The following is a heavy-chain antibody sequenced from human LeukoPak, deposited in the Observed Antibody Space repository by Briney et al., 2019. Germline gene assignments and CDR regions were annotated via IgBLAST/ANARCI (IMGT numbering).Heavy chain of an antibody. J-gene: IGHJ6*03. CDR3: VRYYDILSYMDV. CDR2: IYYSGRT. V-gene: IGHV4-30-4*08. D-gene: IGHD3-9*01. Sequence: SETLSLTCTVSGGSINSGEYYWSWIRQPPGKGLEWIGYIYYSGRTYSNPSLKSRLALSVDTSKNQFSLKLSSVTAADTAVYFCVRYYDILSYMDVWGKGTTVTVSS. CDR1: GGSINSGEYY.